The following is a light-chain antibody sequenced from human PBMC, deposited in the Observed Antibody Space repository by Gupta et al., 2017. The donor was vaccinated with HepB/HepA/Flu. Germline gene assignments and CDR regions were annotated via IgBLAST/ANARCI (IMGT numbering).Light chain of an antibody. CDR1: SGVCGW. CDR3: QQQDNFPWT. Sequence: IQITHSRSSVCPYIRDRVTITCRASSGVCGWLDWYQQKPGNAPNLLIYVASKVESGVPSRFSGSGFWTYFTLTISSRQPEDFGNYYCQQQDNFPWTFGQGTKVEIK. V-gene: IGKV1-12*01. J-gene: IGKJ1*01. CDR2: VAS.